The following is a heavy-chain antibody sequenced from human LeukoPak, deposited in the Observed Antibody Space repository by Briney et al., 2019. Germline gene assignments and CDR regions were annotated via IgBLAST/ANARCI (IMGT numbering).Heavy chain of an antibody. CDR1: GGSVGSGCYY. J-gene: IGHJ2*01. V-gene: IGHV4-61*01. Sequence: PSETRSLTCTVSGGSVGSGCYYWSWIRQPPGKGLEWIGYIYYSGSTNYSPSLKRRVTISVDTSKNQFSLKLSSVTAADTAVYYCARDRKGIAVAGTIKGYWYFDLWGRGTLLTVSS. CDR2: IYYSGST. CDR3: ARDRKGIAVAGTIKGYWYFDL. D-gene: IGHD6-19*01.